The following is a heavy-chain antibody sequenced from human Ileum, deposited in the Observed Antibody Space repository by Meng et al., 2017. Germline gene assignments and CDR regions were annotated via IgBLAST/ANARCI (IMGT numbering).Heavy chain of an antibody. CDR1: GGSFNDYY. D-gene: IGHD1-26*01. CDR2: IHHSGRT. J-gene: IGHJ4*02. V-gene: IGHV4-34*01. CDR3: VRGPARETHDFDY. Sequence: QVQITPWGSGLLKPSEILSLTCAVFGGSFNDYYWSWVRQSPGKGLEWIGQIHHSGRTNYKSSLERRVTISVDTSKSQFSLKLTSVTAADTAMYYCVRGPARETHDFDYWGQGALVTVSS.